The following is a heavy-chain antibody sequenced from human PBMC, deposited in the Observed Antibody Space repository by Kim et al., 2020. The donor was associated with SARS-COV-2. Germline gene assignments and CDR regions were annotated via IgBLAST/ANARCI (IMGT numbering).Heavy chain of an antibody. D-gene: IGHD2-15*01. CDR2: ISGSGGST. V-gene: IGHV3-23*01. Sequence: RGSLRLSCAASGFTFSSYAMSWVRQAPGKGLEWVSAISGSGGSTYYADSVKGRFTISRDNSKNTLYLQMNSLRAEDTAVYYCAKGGFPTGVVVVAATPVGGSYLDWGQGTLVTVSS. CDR1: GFTFSSYA. CDR3: AKGGFPTGVVVVAATPVGGSYLD. J-gene: IGHJ4*02.